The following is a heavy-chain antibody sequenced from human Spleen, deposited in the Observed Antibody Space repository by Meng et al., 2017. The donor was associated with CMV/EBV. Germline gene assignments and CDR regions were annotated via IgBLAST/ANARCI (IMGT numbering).Heavy chain of an antibody. J-gene: IGHJ2*01. CDR3: ATWGDTSGYDNWYFDL. Sequence: SGGTVTNYAINWVRQAPGQGLEWMGGIIPIVGLEKYAQKFQARVTITADKSTNTAYMELRSLRSEDTAVYYCATWGDTSGYDNWYFDLWGRGTLVTVSS. CDR2: IIPIVGLE. V-gene: IGHV1-69*10. D-gene: IGHD3-22*01. CDR1: GGTVTNYA.